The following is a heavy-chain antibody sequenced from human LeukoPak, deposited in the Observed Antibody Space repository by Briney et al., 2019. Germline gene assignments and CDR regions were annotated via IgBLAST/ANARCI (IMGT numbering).Heavy chain of an antibody. Sequence: SETLSLTCAVYGGSFSGYYWSWIRQPPGKGLEWIGEINHSGSTNYNPSLKSRVTISVDTSKNQFSLKLSSVTAADTAVYYCARVAGSCNDYWGQGTLVTVSS. V-gene: IGHV4-34*01. CDR2: INHSGST. CDR3: ARVAGSCNDY. CDR1: GGSFSGYY. D-gene: IGHD2-15*01. J-gene: IGHJ4*02.